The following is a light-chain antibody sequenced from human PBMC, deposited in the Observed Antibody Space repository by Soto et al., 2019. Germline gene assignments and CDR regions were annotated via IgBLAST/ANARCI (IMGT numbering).Light chain of an antibody. Sequence: QSVLTQPASVSGSPGQSITISCTGTSSDVGGYNYVSWYQQHPGKDPKLMIYDVSNRPSGVSNRFSGSKSGNTASLTISGLQAEDEADYYCSSYTSSSTLCVFGTGTKVTVL. J-gene: IGLJ1*01. V-gene: IGLV2-14*01. CDR1: SSDVGGYNY. CDR3: SSYTSSSTLCV. CDR2: DVS.